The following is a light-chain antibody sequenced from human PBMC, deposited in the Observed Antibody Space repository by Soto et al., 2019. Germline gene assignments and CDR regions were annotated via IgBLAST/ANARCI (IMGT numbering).Light chain of an antibody. Sequence: QSALTQPRSVSGSPGQSVTISCTGTSSDVGGYNYVSWYQQHPGKAPKLMIYDVSKRPSGVPDRFSGSKSGNTASLTISGLQAEDEAYYYCCSSAGSYSYVFGTGTKLTVL. V-gene: IGLV2-11*01. CDR2: DVS. J-gene: IGLJ1*01. CDR3: CSSAGSYSYV. CDR1: SSDVGGYNY.